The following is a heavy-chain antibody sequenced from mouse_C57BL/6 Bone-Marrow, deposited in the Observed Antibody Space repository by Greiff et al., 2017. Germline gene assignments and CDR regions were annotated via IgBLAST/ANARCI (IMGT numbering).Heavy chain of an antibody. CDR1: GYTFTGYW. CDR2: ILPGSGSP. CDR3: ARLRQLRLRGAWFAY. D-gene: IGHD3-2*02. V-gene: IGHV1-9*01. J-gene: IGHJ3*01. Sequence: VQLQQSGAELMKPGASVKLSCKATGYTFTGYWIEWVKQRPGHGLEWIGEILPGSGSPNYNEKFKGKATFTADTSSNTAYMQLSSLTTEDSAIYYWARLRQLRLRGAWFAYWGQGTLVTVSA.